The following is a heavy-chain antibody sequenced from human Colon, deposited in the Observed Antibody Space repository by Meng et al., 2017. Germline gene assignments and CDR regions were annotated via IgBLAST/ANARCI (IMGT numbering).Heavy chain of an antibody. J-gene: IGHJ3*01. Sequence: SCAASGFTFSGYYMTWIRQAPGKGLEWVANILPGGSEKYYVDSVKGRFTISRDNDKNSLYLPVNSMRVEDAAVYYCARDPSYGAFDVWGQGTMVTVSS. V-gene: IGHV3-7*01. CDR2: ILPGGSEK. CDR1: GFTFSGYY. CDR3: ARDPSYGAFDV. D-gene: IGHD1-26*01.